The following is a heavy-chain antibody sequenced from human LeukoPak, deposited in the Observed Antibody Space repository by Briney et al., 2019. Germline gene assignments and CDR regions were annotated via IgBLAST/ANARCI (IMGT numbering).Heavy chain of an antibody. Sequence: GASEKVSCKASGYTFTSYYMHWVRQAPPQGLEWMGIINPSGGSTSYAQKFQGRVTMNRDTSTSTVYMELSSLRSEYTPVYYCARDFRAFDIWGQGTMVTVSS. CDR1: GYTFTSYY. J-gene: IGHJ3*02. V-gene: IGHV1-46*01. CDR3: ARDFRAFDI. CDR2: INPSGGST.